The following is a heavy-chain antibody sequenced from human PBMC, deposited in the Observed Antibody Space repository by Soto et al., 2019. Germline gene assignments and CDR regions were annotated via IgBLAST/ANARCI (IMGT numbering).Heavy chain of an antibody. CDR1: GGSISSSSYY. V-gene: IGHV4-39*01. D-gene: IGHD3-9*01. Sequence: QLQLQESGPGLVKPSETLSLTCTVSGGSISSSSYYWGWIRQPPGKGLEWIGSIYYSGSTYYNPSLKSRVTISVDTSKNQFSLKLSSVTAADTAVYYCARLRYQGWFDPWGQGTLVTVSS. J-gene: IGHJ5*02. CDR2: IYYSGST. CDR3: ARLRYQGWFDP.